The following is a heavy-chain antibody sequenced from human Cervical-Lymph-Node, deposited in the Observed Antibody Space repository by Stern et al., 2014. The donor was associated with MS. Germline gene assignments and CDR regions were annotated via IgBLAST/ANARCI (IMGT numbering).Heavy chain of an antibody. CDR1: GYTFTSYG. D-gene: IGHD2-15*01. Sequence: QVQLGQSGAEVKKPGASVKVSCKASGYTFTSYGISWVRQAPGQGIEWMGLISAYNVNPNYAHKLHGIVPMTTDTSTSTAYMELMSLRSDDTAVYYCARGLLGSENAFDIWVQGTMFTVSS. CDR3: ARGLLGSENAFDI. CDR2: ISAYNVNP. J-gene: IGHJ3*02. V-gene: IGHV1-18*01.